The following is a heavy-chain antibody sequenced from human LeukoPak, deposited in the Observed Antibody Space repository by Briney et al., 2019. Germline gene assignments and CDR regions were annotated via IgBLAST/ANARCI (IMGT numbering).Heavy chain of an antibody. CDR2: INPNSGGT. D-gene: IGHD3-22*01. CDR3: ARATLGSGYYYYYYAMDV. CDR1: GYTFTGYY. J-gene: IGHJ6*02. V-gene: IGHV1-2*02. Sequence: ASVKVSCKASGYTFTGYYLHWVRQAPGQGLEWMGWINPNSGGTKYAQNFRGGVTMTRDTSISTAYMELSRLRSDNTAVYYCARATLGSGYYYYYYAMDVWGQGTTVTVSS.